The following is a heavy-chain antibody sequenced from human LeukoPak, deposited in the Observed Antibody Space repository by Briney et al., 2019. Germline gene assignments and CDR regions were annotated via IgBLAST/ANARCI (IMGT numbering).Heavy chain of an antibody. J-gene: IGHJ6*02. CDR1: GFTFSSYG. CDR2: TSNDGSNK. D-gene: IGHD4-11*01. CDR3: AKGRGKTGNYRLDYYGMDV. V-gene: IGHV3-30*18. Sequence: GGSLRLSCAASGFTFSSYGMHWVRQAPGKGLEWVAVTSNDGSNKDYADSVKGRFTISRDNSKNTLYLQVNFLRAEDTAVYYCAKGRGKTGNYRLDYYGMDVGGQGTTVTVSS.